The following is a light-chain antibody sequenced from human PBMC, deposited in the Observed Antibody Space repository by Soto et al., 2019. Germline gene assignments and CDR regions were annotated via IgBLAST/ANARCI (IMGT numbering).Light chain of an antibody. V-gene: IGLV2-14*03. Sequence: QSALTQPASVSGSPGQSLTISCTGTSIDIAPYNYVSWYQQHPGKAPKLLIYGNNNRPSGVPARFSGSKSGTSASLAIAGLQAEDEGDYYCQSYDSSLSGYVFGTGTKLTVL. CDR2: GNN. CDR1: SIDIAPYNY. J-gene: IGLJ1*01. CDR3: QSYDSSLSGYV.